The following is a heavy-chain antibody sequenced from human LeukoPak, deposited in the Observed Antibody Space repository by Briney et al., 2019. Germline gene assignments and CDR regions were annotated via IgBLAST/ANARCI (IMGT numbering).Heavy chain of an antibody. CDR2: IFYSGST. CDR1: GDSISSSNFY. CDR3: ARQVAVVEPTDPNWFDS. V-gene: IGHV4-39*07. J-gene: IGHJ5*01. D-gene: IGHD2-21*01. Sequence: SETLSLTCSVSGDSISSSNFYWAWIRQPPGKGLEWIGSIFYSGSTYYSPSLESRLTMALDTSTGHFFLRLTSVTAADTAIYYCARQVAVVEPTDPNWFDSWGQGTLVTVSS.